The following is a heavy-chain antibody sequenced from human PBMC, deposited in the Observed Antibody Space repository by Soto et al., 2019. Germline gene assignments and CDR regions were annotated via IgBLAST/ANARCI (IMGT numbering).Heavy chain of an antibody. D-gene: IGHD3-10*01. CDR2: ISSSSSYI. J-gene: IGHJ5*02. CDR1: GFTFSSYS. V-gene: IGHV3-21*01. CDR3: ARLGYGSGTDWFDP. Sequence: EVQLVESGGGLVKPGESLRPSCAASGFTFSSYSMNWVRQAPGKGLEWVSSISSSSSYIYYADSVKGRFTISRDNAKNSLYLQMNSLRAEDTAVYYCARLGYGSGTDWFDPWGQGTLVTVSS.